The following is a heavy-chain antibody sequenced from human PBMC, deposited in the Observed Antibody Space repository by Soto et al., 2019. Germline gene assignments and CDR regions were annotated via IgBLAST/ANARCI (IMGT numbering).Heavy chain of an antibody. CDR3: AGSILGYSSAWTDAYDI. D-gene: IGHD6-19*01. CDR2: IYPGDSDT. CDR1: GYSFTSYW. V-gene: IGHV5-51*01. J-gene: IGHJ3*02. Sequence: PGESLKISCKGSGYSFTSYWIAWVRQMPGKGLEWIGIIYPGDSDTRYSPSFQGQVTISADKSISTAYLQWSSLEASDTAMYHCAGSILGYSSAWTDAYDIWGQGTMVTVSS.